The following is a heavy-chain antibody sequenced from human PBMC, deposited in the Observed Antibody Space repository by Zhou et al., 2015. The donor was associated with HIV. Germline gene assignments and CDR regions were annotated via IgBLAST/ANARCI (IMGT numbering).Heavy chain of an antibody. V-gene: IGHV1-69*02. J-gene: IGHJ6*02. Sequence: QVQLVQSGAEVKKPGSSVKVSCKASGGTFSSYTISWVRQAPGQGLEWMGRIIPILGIANYAQKFQGRVTITADKSTSTAYMELSSLRSEDTAVYYCARTTVTTLNYYYGMDVWGQGTTVTVSS. CDR2: IIPILGIA. CDR3: ARTTVTTLNYYYGMDV. CDR1: GGTFSSYT. D-gene: IGHD4-17*01.